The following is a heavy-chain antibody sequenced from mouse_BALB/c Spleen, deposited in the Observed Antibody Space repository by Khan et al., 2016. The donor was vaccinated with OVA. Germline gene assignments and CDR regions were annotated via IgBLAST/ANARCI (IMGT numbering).Heavy chain of an antibody. J-gene: IGHJ2*01. D-gene: IGHD2-14*01. CDR2: ISSSGST. CDR1: GFTFSSYV. CDR3: AREAYRYDEYYFDY. Sequence: EVQLQESGGGSVKPGGPLKLSCEVSGFTFSSYVMSWIRQTPEKRLEWVASISSSGSTYYPDSVKGRFTISRDNDRNVVYLQMSSLRSEDMAMYYCAREAYRYDEYYFDYWGQGTTLTVSS. V-gene: IGHV5-6-5*01.